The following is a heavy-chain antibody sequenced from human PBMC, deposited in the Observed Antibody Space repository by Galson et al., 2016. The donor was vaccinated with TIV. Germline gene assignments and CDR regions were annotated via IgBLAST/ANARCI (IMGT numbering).Heavy chain of an antibody. D-gene: IGHD4-17*01. J-gene: IGHJ4*02. CDR3: AKVRLFDGDYRDN. V-gene: IGHV3-23*01. CDR2: ISDSGDST. Sequence: LRLSCAASGFPFNSYGSYGMSWVRQAPGKGLEWVSAISDSGDSTYYADSVKGRFTISRDNSKNTLYLQMNSLRVEDTAVYFCAKVRLFDGDYRDNWGQGTLVTVSS. CDR1: GFPFNSYGSYG.